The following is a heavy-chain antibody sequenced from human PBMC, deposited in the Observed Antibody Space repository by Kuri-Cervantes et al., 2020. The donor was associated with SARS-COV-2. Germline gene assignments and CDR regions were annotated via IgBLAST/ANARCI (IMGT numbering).Heavy chain of an antibody. D-gene: IGHD3-22*01. Sequence: ASVKVSCKVSGYTFTSYDINWVRQATGQGLEWMGWMNPNSGNTGYAQKFQGRVTMTRNTSISTAYMELSSLRSEDTAVYYCAREAGAKYYYDSSGSYYYYGMDVWGQGTTVTVSS. CDR1: GYTFTSYD. J-gene: IGHJ6*02. V-gene: IGHV1-8*01. CDR3: AREAGAKYYYDSSGSYYYYGMDV. CDR2: MNPNSGNT.